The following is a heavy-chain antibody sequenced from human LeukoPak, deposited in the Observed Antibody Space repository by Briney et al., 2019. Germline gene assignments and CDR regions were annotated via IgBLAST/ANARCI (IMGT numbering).Heavy chain of an antibody. D-gene: IGHD3-10*01. J-gene: IGHJ4*02. CDR3: AREEPDYYGSGSHRDY. Sequence: SETLSLTCTVSGRSISSYYWSWIRQPARKGLEWIGRIYTSGSTNYNPSLKSRLTMSVDTSKNQFSLKLSSVSAADTAVYYCAREEPDYYGSGSHRDYWGQGTLVTVSS. CDR2: IYTSGST. CDR1: GRSISSYY. V-gene: IGHV4-4*07.